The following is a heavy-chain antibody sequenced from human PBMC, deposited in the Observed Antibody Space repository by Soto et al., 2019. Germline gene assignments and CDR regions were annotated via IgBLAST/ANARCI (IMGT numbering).Heavy chain of an antibody. J-gene: IGHJ4*02. CDR1: GFTFSSYA. V-gene: IGHV3-23*01. D-gene: IGHD6-19*01. Sequence: EVQLLGSGGGLVQPGGSLRLSCAASGFTFSSYAMSWVRQAPGKGLEWVSGISGSGVSTHYADSVKGRFTISRDNSKNTLYLQMNGRRAEETAVYYCAKEVGYSSGYDYFDYWGQGTLVTVSS. CDR3: AKEVGYSSGYDYFDY. CDR2: ISGSGVST.